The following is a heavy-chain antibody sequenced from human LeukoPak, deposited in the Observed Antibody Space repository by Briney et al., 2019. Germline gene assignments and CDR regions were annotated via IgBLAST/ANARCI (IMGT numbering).Heavy chain of an antibody. D-gene: IGHD3-22*01. Sequence: SETLSLTCTVSGGSISSYYWSWIRQPAGKGLEWIGRASTSGSTNYNPSLKSRVTMSLDTSKNQFSLKLSSVTAADTAVYYCARGRYDSSGYYLFFDYWAREPWSPSPQ. CDR1: GGSISSYY. CDR2: ASTSGST. J-gene: IGHJ4*02. CDR3: ARGRYDSSGYYLFFDY. V-gene: IGHV4-4*07.